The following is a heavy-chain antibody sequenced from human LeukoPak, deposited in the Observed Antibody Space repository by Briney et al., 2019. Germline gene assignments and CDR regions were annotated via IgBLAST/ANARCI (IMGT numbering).Heavy chain of an antibody. J-gene: IGHJ6*03. D-gene: IGHD2-2*02. CDR2: ITSSSSYV. V-gene: IGHV3-21*04. CDR3: TRHESCSSTSCYNYYYYYMDV. CDR1: GFTFSSYN. Sequence: GGSLRLSCEASGFTFSSYNMNWVRQAPGKRLEWVSSITSSSSYVFYADSVKGRFTISRDNAKNSLYLQMNSLRAEDTAVYYCTRHESCSSTSCYNYYYYYMDVWGKGTTVTVSS.